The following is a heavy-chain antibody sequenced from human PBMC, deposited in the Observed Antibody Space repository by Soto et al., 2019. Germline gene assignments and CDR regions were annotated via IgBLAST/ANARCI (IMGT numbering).Heavy chain of an antibody. J-gene: IGHJ3*02. CDR2: IIPIFGTA. Sequence: GASVKVSCKASGGTVSSYAISWVRQAPGQGLEWMGGIIPIFGTANYAQKFQGRVTITADESTSTAYMELSSLRSEDTAVYYCARNPIIEYSSSSGAFDIWGQGTMVTVSS. CDR1: GGTVSSYA. D-gene: IGHD6-6*01. V-gene: IGHV1-69*13. CDR3: ARNPIIEYSSSSGAFDI.